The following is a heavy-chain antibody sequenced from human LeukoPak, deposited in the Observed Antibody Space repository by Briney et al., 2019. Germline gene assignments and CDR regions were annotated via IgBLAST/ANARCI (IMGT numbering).Heavy chain of an antibody. J-gene: IGHJ5*02. Sequence: PGGSLRLSCAASGFAFSSFGMHWVRQAAGKGLEWVAVIWYDGTNKYYADSVKGRFTISRDNSQNTLYLQMNSLRAEDTAVYYCARATVTRWFDPWGQGTLVTVSS. D-gene: IGHD4-17*01. CDR3: ARATVTRWFDP. CDR1: GFAFSSFG. CDR2: IWYDGTNK. V-gene: IGHV3-33*01.